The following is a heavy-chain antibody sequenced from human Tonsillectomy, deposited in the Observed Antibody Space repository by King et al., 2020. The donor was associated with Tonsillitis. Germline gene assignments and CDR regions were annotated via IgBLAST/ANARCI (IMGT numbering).Heavy chain of an antibody. J-gene: IGHJ2*01. V-gene: IGHV1-69*01. Sequence: QLVQSGAEVKKPGSSVKVSCKAYGGTFSSYAISWVRQAPGQGLEWMGGIIPIFGTANCAQTFQGRVTITADESTSTAYMELSSLRSEDTAVYYCARYSLTYYYDSSGYSPSKYFDLWGRGTLVTVSS. CDR1: GGTFSSYA. CDR2: IIPIFGTA. CDR3: ARYSLTYYYDSSGYSPSKYFDL. D-gene: IGHD3-22*01.